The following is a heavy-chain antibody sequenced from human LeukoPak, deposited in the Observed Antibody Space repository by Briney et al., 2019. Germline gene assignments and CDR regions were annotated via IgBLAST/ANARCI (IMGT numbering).Heavy chain of an antibody. J-gene: IGHJ4*02. CDR3: ARGTYGDYSVYFDY. D-gene: IGHD4-17*01. CDR1: GGSISSYY. V-gene: IGHV4-59*01. CDR2: IYYSGST. Sequence: SETLSLTCTASGGSISSYYWSWIRQPPGKGLEWIGYIYYSGSTNYNPSLKSRVTISVDASKNQFSLKLSSVTAADTAVYYCARGTYGDYSVYFDYWGQGTLVTVSS.